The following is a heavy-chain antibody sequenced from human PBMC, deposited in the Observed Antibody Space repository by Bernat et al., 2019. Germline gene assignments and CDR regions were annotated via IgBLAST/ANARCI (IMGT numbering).Heavy chain of an antibody. V-gene: IGHV3-33*01. CDR2: IWYDGSNK. J-gene: IGHJ4*02. D-gene: IGHD2-8*02. CDR1: GFTFSSYG. CDR3: AREYCTGGVCSSFDY. Sequence: QVQLVESGGGVVQPGRSLRLSCAASGFTFSSYGMHWVRQAPGKGLEWVAVIWYDGSNKYYAYSVKGRFIISRDNSKNTLYLQMNSLRAEDTAVYYCAREYCTGGVCSSFDYWGQGTLVTVSS.